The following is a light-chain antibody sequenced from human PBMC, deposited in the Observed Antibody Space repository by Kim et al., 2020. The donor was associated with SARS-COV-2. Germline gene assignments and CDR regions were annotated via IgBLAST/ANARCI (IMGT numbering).Light chain of an antibody. J-gene: IGKJ4*01. Sequence: ASVGDRVTLTGRASQGISTYLAWYQQKPGKAPQLLIFAASILQSGVPSRFSGGGSRTEFTLTISSLQPEDFATYYCQQVNTYPLTFGGGTKVDIK. CDR2: AAS. CDR3: QQVNTYPLT. CDR1: QGISTY. V-gene: IGKV1-9*01.